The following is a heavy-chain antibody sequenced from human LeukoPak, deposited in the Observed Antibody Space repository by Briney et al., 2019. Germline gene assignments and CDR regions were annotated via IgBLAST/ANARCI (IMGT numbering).Heavy chain of an antibody. V-gene: IGHV3-48*01. CDR1: GFTFSSYS. Sequence: PGGSLRLSCAASGFTFSSYSMNWVRQAPGKGLEWVSYISSSSSTIYYADSVKGRFTISRDNAKNSLYLQMNSLRAEDTAVYYCARVQGGSGSYYNAFYYYYGMDVWGQGTTVTVSS. D-gene: IGHD3-10*01. CDR2: ISSSSSTI. CDR3: ARVQGGSGSYYNAFYYYYGMDV. J-gene: IGHJ6*02.